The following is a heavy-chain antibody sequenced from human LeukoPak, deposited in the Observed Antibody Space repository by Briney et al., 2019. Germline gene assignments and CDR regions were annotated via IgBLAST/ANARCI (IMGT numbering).Heavy chain of an antibody. J-gene: IGHJ4*02. V-gene: IGHV1-8*01. CDR2: MNPNSGNT. Sequence: ASVKVSCKASGYTFTSYDINWVRQATGQGVEWMGWMNPNSGNTGYAQKFQGRVTMTRNTSISTAYMELSSLRSEDTAVYYCARGLTVWFGELFGYWGQGTLVTVSS. D-gene: IGHD3-10*01. CDR1: GYTFTSYD. CDR3: ARGLTVWFGELFGY.